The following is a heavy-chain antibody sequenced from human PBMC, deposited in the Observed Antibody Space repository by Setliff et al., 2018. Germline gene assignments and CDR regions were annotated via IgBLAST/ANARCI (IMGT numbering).Heavy chain of an antibody. D-gene: IGHD3-22*01. CDR3: AREPYYYDSSGYSKSYYFDY. Sequence: LRLSCAASGFTFRSYAMHWVRQAPGKGLEWVAVISYDGSNKYYADSVKGRFTISRDNSKNTLYLQMNSLRAEDTAVYYCAREPYYYDSSGYSKSYYFDYWGQGTLVTVSS. J-gene: IGHJ4*02. CDR1: GFTFRSYA. CDR2: ISYDGSNK. V-gene: IGHV3-30-3*01.